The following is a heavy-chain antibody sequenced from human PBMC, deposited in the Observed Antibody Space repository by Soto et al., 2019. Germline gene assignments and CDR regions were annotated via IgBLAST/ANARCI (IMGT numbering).Heavy chain of an antibody. CDR3: ARDSRNSGRSWDYYGLDV. V-gene: IGHV4-31*03. CDR1: GGSISSGGYY. CDR2: IYYSGST. Sequence: KTSETLSLTCTVSGGSISSGGYYWSWIRQHPGKGLEWIGYIYYSGSTYYNPSLKSRVTISVDTSKNQFSLKLSSVTAADTAVYYCARDSRNSGRSWDYYGLDVWGQGTTVTVSS. D-gene: IGHD1-26*01. J-gene: IGHJ6*02.